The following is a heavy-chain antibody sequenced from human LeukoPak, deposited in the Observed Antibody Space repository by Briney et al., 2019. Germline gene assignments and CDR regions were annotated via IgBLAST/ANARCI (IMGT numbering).Heavy chain of an antibody. CDR3: ARQLDYGGFGAFGI. V-gene: IGHV5-51*01. D-gene: IGHD4-23*01. CDR2: VYPGDSDT. J-gene: IGHJ3*02. CDR1: GYTFTNYW. Sequence: GESLKISCQGSGYTFTNYWIHWVRQMPGKGLEWMGNVYPGDSDTRYSPSFQGQVTISADKSITTTYLQWNSLEASDTAIYYCARQLDYGGFGAFGIWGQGTMVTVSS.